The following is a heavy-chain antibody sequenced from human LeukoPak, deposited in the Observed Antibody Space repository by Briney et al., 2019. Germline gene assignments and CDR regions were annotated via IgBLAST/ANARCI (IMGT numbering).Heavy chain of an antibody. D-gene: IGHD3-16*02. CDR1: GFPMSNPW. J-gene: IGHJ4*02. CDR2: IKLDGSEE. CDR3: AKHRWFHFDF. V-gene: IGHV3-7*01. Sequence: GGSLRLSCVASGFPMSNPWMTWIRQAPEKGLEWVADIKLDGSEEYVDSVKGRFTISRDNAKNSVFLQMKSLTVEDTALYYCAKHRWFHFDFWGQGTLVTVSS.